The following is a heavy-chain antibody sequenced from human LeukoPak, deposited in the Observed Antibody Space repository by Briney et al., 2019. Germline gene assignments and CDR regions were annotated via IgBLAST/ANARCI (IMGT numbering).Heavy chain of an antibody. CDR3: AREGIVATIPFDY. CDR1: GFTFSDYY. J-gene: IGHJ4*02. D-gene: IGHD5-12*01. Sequence: GGSLRLSCAASGFTFSDYYMSWVRQAPGKGVEWVSYISSSGSTIYYADSVKGRFTISRDNAKNSLYLQMNSLRAEDTAVYYCAREGIVATIPFDYWGQGTLVTVSS. V-gene: IGHV3-11*01. CDR2: ISSSGSTI.